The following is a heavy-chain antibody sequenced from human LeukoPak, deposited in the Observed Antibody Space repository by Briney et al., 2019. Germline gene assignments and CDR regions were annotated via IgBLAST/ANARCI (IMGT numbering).Heavy chain of an antibody. J-gene: IGHJ4*02. Sequence: SETLSLTCTISGGSISTFYWSWIRQPPGKGLEWIGYISYTGSPNYNPSLESRVTISVDTSKNQFSLKVSSVIAADTAVYYCARQTGAVAGIDYWGQGTLVTVSS. D-gene: IGHD6-19*01. CDR1: GGSISTFY. V-gene: IGHV4-59*01. CDR2: ISYTGSP. CDR3: ARQTGAVAGIDY.